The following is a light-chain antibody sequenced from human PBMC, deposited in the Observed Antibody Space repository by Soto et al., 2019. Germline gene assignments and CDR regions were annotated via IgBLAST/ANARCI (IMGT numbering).Light chain of an antibody. CDR1: SSNIGSNA. J-gene: IGLJ3*02. Sequence: QSVLTQPPSASGTPGQRVTISCSGSSSNIGSNAVNWYQQFSGAAPKLLIHTNNQGPSGVPDRFSGSKSGTSASLAISGLQSEDEADYYCAAWDDSLYGWVFGGGTKLTVL. CDR3: AAWDDSLYGWV. CDR2: TNN. V-gene: IGLV1-44*01.